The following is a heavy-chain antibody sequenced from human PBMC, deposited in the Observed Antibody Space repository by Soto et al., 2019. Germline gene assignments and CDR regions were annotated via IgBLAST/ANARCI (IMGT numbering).Heavy chain of an antibody. D-gene: IGHD3-10*01. J-gene: IGHJ5*02. Sequence: ASVKVSCKASGYTFTGYYMHWVRQAPGQGLEWMGWINPNSGGTNYAQKFQGRVTMTRDTSISTAYMELSRLRSDDTAVYYCATSRITVVRGVIFNWFDPWGQGTLVTVSS. CDR3: ATSRITVVRGVIFNWFDP. CDR2: INPNSGGT. V-gene: IGHV1-2*02. CDR1: GYTFTGYY.